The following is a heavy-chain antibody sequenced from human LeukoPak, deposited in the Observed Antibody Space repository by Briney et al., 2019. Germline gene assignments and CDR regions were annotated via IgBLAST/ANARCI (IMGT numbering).Heavy chain of an antibody. CDR2: ISGNGDST. J-gene: IGHJ4*02. Sequence: GGSLRLSCSASGFTFRSYAMHWVRQAPGKGLEYVSAISGNGDSTYYADPVKGTFTISRDNSKNTLYLQMSSLRAEDTAVYYCVKGGIAAADNYFDYWGQGTLVTVSP. CDR1: GFTFRSYA. V-gene: IGHV3-64D*06. D-gene: IGHD6-13*01. CDR3: VKGGIAAADNYFDY.